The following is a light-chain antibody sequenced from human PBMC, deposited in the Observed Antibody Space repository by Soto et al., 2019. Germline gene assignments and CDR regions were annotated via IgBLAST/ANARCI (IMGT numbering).Light chain of an antibody. CDR1: QSVSSSY. Sequence: EIVLTQSPGTLSLSPGERATLSYRASQSVSSSYLAWYQQKPGQAPTLLIYGASSRATGIPDRFSGSGSGTDFTLTISRLEPEDFAVYYCQQYGSSPVTFGQGTKVDIK. CDR3: QQYGSSPVT. CDR2: GAS. V-gene: IGKV3-20*01. J-gene: IGKJ1*01.